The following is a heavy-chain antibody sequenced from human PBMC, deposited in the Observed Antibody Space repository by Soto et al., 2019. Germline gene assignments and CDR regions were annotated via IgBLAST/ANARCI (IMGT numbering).Heavy chain of an antibody. V-gene: IGHV3-72*01. D-gene: IGHD1-7*01. CDR3: TRAMTGTTYSDH. Sequence: EVQLVESGGDLVQPGGSLRLSCAGSGFTFSDYYIDWVRQAPGKGLEWVDRSIDKGNSYSTDYAASVKGRFTISRDASKNSLFLQMNSLKIEDSALYYCTRAMTGTTYSDHWGEGTLVTISS. CDR1: GFTFSDYY. J-gene: IGHJ4*02. CDR2: SIDKGNSYST.